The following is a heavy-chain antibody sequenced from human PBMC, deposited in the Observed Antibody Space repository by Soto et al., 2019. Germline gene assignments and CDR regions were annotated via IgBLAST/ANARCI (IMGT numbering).Heavy chain of an antibody. CDR2: ISPDGSTT. D-gene: IGHD4-17*01. V-gene: IGHV3-74*01. Sequence: EVHLVESGGGLVQPGGSLRLSCAASGFTVSTYWMHWVRQDPGKGLMWVSRISPDGSTTTYADPVRGRFTISRDTAENTLCLQMNSLRVEDTAVYYCAKDRVPYSDYGRYFDLWGRGTLVTVSS. J-gene: IGHJ2*01. CDR3: AKDRVPYSDYGRYFDL. CDR1: GFTVSTYW.